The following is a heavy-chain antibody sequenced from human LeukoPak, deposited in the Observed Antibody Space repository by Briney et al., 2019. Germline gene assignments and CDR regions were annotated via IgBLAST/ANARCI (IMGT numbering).Heavy chain of an antibody. J-gene: IGHJ4*02. CDR2: IYSGSST. D-gene: IGHD3-22*01. CDR3: ASIYDSSGYGFDY. CDR1: GFTVSSNY. V-gene: IGHV3-66*01. Sequence: PGGSLRLSCAASGFTVSSNYMSWVRQAPGKGLEWVSVIYSGSSTYYADSVKGRFTISRDNSKNTLYLQMNSLRAEDTAVYYCASIYDSSGYGFDYWGQGTLVTVSS.